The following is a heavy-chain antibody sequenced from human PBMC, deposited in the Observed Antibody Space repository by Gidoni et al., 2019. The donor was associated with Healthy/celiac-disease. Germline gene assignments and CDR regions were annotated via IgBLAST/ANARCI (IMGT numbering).Heavy chain of an antibody. CDR3: ASYRLGNRYGSDAFDI. CDR2: IYYSGST. V-gene: IGHV4-39*01. J-gene: IGHJ3*02. D-gene: IGHD7-27*01. CDR1: GGSISSSSYY. Sequence: QLQLQESGPGLVQPSETLSLTCTVSGGSISSSSYYWGWIRQPPGKGLEWIGSIYYSGSTYYNPSLKSRVTISVDTSKNQFSLKLSSVTAADTAVYYCASYRLGNRYGSDAFDIWGQGTMVTVSS.